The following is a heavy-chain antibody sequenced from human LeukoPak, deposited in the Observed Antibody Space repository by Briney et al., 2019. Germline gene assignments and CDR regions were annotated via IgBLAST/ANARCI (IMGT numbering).Heavy chain of an antibody. V-gene: IGHV4-61*02. J-gene: IGHJ4*02. D-gene: IGHD2-2*01. Sequence: SETLSLTCTVSGGSISSGNYYWSWIRKPAGKGLEWIGRIYTSGSTNYNPSLKSRVTISVDTSKNQFSLKLSSVTAADTAVYYCARLGYCSSTSCSDYWGQGTLVTVSS. CDR3: ARLGYCSSTSCSDY. CDR1: GGSISSGNYY. CDR2: IYTSGST.